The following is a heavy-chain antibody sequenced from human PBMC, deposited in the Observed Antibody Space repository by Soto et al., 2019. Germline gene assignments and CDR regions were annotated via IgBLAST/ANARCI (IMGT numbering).Heavy chain of an antibody. D-gene: IGHD2-15*01. V-gene: IGHV3-72*01. CDR2: TRNKANSYTT. J-gene: IGHJ3*02. CDR3: ARGYGSGGSCYTGNDAFDI. CDR1: GFTFSDHY. Sequence: EVQLVESGGGLVQPGGSLRLSCAASGFTFSDHYMDWVRQAPGKGLEWVGRTRNKANSYTTEYAACVKGRFTISRDDSKNSLYLQMNSLKSEDTAVYYCARGYGSGGSCYTGNDAFDIWGQGTMVTVSS.